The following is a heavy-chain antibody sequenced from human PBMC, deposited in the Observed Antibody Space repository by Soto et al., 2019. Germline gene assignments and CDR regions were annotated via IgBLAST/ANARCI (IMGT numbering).Heavy chain of an antibody. CDR2: ISDSGGST. Sequence: GGSLRLSCAASGFTFTTYAMSWVRQAPGKGLEWVSLISDSGGSTYDSDSVKGRFIISRDNSKNTLYLQMNSLRPEDTAVYYCAKRAAAGTYFDYWGQGTLVTVSS. D-gene: IGHD6-13*01. J-gene: IGHJ4*02. V-gene: IGHV3-23*01. CDR1: GFTFTTYA. CDR3: AKRAAAGTYFDY.